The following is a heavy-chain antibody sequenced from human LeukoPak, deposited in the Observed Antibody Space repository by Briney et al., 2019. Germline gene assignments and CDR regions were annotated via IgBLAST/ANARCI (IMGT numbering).Heavy chain of an antibody. D-gene: IGHD3-9*01. Sequence: PSETLSLTCAVYGGSFSGYYWSWIRQPPGKGLEWIGEINHSGSTNYNPSLKSRVTISVDTSKNQFSLKLSSVTAADTAVYYCARINDILTGYYIEDAFDIWGQGTMVTVSS. CDR2: INHSGST. J-gene: IGHJ3*02. V-gene: IGHV4-34*01. CDR3: ARINDILTGYYIEDAFDI. CDR1: GGSFSGYY.